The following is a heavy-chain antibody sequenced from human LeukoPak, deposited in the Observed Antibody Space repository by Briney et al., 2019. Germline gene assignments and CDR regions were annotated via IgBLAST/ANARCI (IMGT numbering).Heavy chain of an antibody. CDR1: GFTFSNAW. V-gene: IGHV3-15*07. J-gene: IGHJ4*02. D-gene: IGHD3-3*01. CDR2: IKSKTDGGTT. Sequence: GGSLRLSCAASGFTFSNAWMNWVRQAPGKGLEWVGRIKSKTDGGTTDYAAPVKGRYTISRDDSKNTLYLQMNSLKTEDTAVYYCTTKFGGVVITVYWGQGTLVTVSS. CDR3: TTKFGGVVITVY.